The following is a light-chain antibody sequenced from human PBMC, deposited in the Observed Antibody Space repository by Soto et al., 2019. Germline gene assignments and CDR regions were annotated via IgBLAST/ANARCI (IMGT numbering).Light chain of an antibody. CDR3: AAWDDNLNGPV. CDR1: SSNIGSNT. CDR2: NNN. J-gene: IGLJ3*02. Sequence: QSVLTQPPSASGTPGQRVTISCSGTSSNIGSNTANWYQQFPGRAPKLLIYSNNNNRPSGDPARFFGFKSGTSASLAISGLQSEDESVYYCAAWDDNLNGPVFGGGTKVTVL. V-gene: IGLV1-44*01.